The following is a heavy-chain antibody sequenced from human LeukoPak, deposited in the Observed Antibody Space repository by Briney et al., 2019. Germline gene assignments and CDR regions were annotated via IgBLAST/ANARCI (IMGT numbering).Heavy chain of an antibody. D-gene: IGHD3/OR15-3a*01. CDR2: IKQDGSEK. J-gene: IGHJ4*02. CDR3: ATWTY. V-gene: IGHV3-7*03. CDR1: GFTFSNFA. Sequence: GGSLRLSCAASGFTFSNFAMTWVRQGPGKGLEWVANIKQDGSEKYYVDSVKGRFTISRDNAKNSLYLQMNSLRAEDTAVYYCATWTYWGQGTLVTVSS.